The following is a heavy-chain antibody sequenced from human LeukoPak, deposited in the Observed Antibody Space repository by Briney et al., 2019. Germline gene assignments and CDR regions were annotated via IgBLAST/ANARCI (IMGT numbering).Heavy chain of an antibody. J-gene: IGHJ4*02. CDR3: ARDSDTDMARKLDY. V-gene: IGHV3-21*06. Sequence: KAGGSLRLSCAASGFTLSSYALNWVRQAPGKGLEWVSSVGSSSSYIYYAESVKGRFTSFRDNAKSSVYLQMNSLRAEDTAVYYCARDSDTDMARKLDYWGQGTLVIVSS. CDR2: VGSSSSYI. CDR1: GFTLSSYA. D-gene: IGHD5-18*01.